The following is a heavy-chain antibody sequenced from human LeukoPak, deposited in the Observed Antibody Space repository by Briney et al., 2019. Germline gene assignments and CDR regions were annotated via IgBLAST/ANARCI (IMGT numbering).Heavy chain of an antibody. Sequence: GGSLRLSCAASGFTFSSYAMHWVRQAPGKGLEWVAVISYDGSNKYYADSVKGRFTISRDNSKNTLYLQMNSLRAEDTAVYYCARNRYSSGYWGQGTLVTVSS. D-gene: IGHD6-25*01. CDR3: ARNRYSSGY. J-gene: IGHJ4*02. CDR2: ISYDGSNK. V-gene: IGHV3-30*04. CDR1: GFTFSSYA.